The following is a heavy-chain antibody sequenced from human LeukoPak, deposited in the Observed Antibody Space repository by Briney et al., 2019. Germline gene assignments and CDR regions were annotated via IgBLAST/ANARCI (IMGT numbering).Heavy chain of an antibody. J-gene: IGHJ6*03. V-gene: IGHV3-9*01. CDR1: GFTFEDYS. Sequence: GGSLRLSCAASGFTFEDYSMHWVRQAPGKGLEWVSGISWNSGNIGYADSVKGRFTISRDNSKNTLYLQMKSLRTEDTAVYYCAKGYGWEASYYYYYMDVWGKGTTVTISS. D-gene: IGHD1-26*01. CDR2: ISWNSGNI. CDR3: AKGYGWEASYYYYYMDV.